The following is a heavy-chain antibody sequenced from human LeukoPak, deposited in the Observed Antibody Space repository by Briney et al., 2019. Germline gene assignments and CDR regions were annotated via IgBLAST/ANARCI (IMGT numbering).Heavy chain of an antibody. CDR2: ISSSSYI. J-gene: IGHJ4*02. Sequence: GGSLRLSCAASGFTFSSYGMNWARQAPGKGLEWVSSISSSSYISYADSVEGRFTISRDNAKNSLYLQMNSLRAEDTAVYYCARAPRGSGWSHFFNWGQGTLVTVSS. CDR3: ARAPRGSGWSHFFN. D-gene: IGHD6-19*01. V-gene: IGHV3-21*01. CDR1: GFTFSSYG.